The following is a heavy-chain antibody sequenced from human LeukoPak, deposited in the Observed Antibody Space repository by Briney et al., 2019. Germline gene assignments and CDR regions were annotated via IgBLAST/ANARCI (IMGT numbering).Heavy chain of an antibody. CDR3: ARDRLKSGSYYFDY. Sequence: PGGSLRLSCAASAFTFSDYSMNWVRQAPGKGLEWVSYISGRSSTIYYADSVKGRFTISRDNAKSSVYLQMNSLRAEDTAVYYCARDRLKSGSYYFDYWGQGTLVTVSS. CDR2: ISGRSSTI. D-gene: IGHD1-26*01. CDR1: AFTFSDYS. J-gene: IGHJ4*02. V-gene: IGHV3-48*01.